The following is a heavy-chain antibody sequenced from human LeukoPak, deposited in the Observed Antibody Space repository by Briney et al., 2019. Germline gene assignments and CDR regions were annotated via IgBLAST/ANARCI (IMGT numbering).Heavy chain of an antibody. J-gene: IGHJ4*02. CDR1: GFTFSNSA. V-gene: IGHV3-23*01. CDR2: ISDSGRSS. CDR3: AKMVHTEQWLVPFDY. Sequence: GGSLRLSCAASGFTFSNSAMSWVRQAPGKGLEWVSAISDSGRSSYYADSVKGRFTISRDNSKNTLYLQMNSLRAEDTAVYYCAKMVHTEQWLVPFDYWGQGTLVTVSS. D-gene: IGHD6-19*01.